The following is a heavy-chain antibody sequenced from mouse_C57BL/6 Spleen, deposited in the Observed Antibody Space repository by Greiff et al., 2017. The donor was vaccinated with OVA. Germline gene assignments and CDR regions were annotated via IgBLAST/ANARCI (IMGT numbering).Heavy chain of an antibody. Sequence: VQLQQSGPELVKPGASVKLSCKASGYTFTSYDINWVKQRPGQGLEWIGWIYPRDGSTKYNEKFKGKATFTVDTSSSTAYMELHSLTSEDSAGYFCARSEGNYYFDYWGQGTTLTVSS. V-gene: IGHV1-85*01. CDR1: GYTFTSYD. J-gene: IGHJ2*01. CDR2: IYPRDGST. D-gene: IGHD2-1*01. CDR3: ARSEGNYYFDY.